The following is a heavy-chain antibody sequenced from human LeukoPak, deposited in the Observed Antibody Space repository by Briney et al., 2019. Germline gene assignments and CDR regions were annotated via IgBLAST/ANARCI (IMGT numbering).Heavy chain of an antibody. Sequence: GGSLRLSCAASGFIFNLYSMNWVRQAPGKGLEWVSYISSSSSTIYYADSVKGRFTISRDNAKNSLYLQMNSLRDEDTAVYYCARDLSATYYFDFWGQGTPVTVSS. CDR3: ARDLSATYYFDF. CDR1: GFIFNLYS. J-gene: IGHJ4*02. CDR2: ISSSSSTI. V-gene: IGHV3-48*02. D-gene: IGHD6-25*01.